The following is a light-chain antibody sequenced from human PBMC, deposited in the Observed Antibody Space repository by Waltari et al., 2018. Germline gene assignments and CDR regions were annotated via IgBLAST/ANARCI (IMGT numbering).Light chain of an antibody. CDR3: KQGNSNPVT. Sequence: DIQMSQSPSSLSASVGDRVTITCRASQGISSYLNWYQHKPGNAPKLLIYYANSLESGVPSRFRGSGAGTEFTLSISSLEPEDFATYYCKQGNSNPVTFGPGTKLDIK. CDR2: YAN. J-gene: IGKJ3*01. V-gene: IGKV1-39*01. CDR1: QGISSY.